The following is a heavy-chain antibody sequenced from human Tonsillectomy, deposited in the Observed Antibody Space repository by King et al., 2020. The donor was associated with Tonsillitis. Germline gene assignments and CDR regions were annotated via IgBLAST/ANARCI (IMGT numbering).Heavy chain of an antibody. D-gene: IGHD2-21*01. CDR2: ISYDGGNK. Sequence: VQLVESGGGVGQPGRSLRLSFAASGFTFNTYALYWVRQAPGKGLEWVAVISYDGGNKHYADSVKGRFPISRDNSKNALYLQMNSLRPEDTAMYYCATRPPIGPCGGDYCYVWDYWGQGALVTVAS. CDR3: ATRPPIGPCGGDYCYVWDY. CDR1: GFTFNTYA. J-gene: IGHJ4*02. V-gene: IGHV3-30*01.